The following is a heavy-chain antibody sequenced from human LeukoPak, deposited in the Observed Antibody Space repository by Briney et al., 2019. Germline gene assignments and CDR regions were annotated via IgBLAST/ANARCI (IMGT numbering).Heavy chain of an antibody. D-gene: IGHD3-3*01. V-gene: IGHV4-30-2*01. Sequence: SETLSLTCTVSGGSISSGGYYWSWIRQPPGKGLEWIGYIYHSGSTYYNPSLKSRVTISVDRSKNQFSLKLSSVTAADTAVYYCARAPGSPLEWLGWFDPWGQGTLVTVSS. CDR1: GGSISSGGYY. CDR2: IYHSGST. J-gene: IGHJ5*02. CDR3: ARAPGSPLEWLGWFDP.